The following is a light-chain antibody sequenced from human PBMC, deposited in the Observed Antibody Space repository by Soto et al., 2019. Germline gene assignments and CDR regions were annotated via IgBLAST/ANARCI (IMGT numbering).Light chain of an antibody. Sequence: VLTHSPPSLSVSPGDGVTLSCRASQGIGYTLAWYQHKPVQTPRLLIYDTSARATGVPARFSGRRSGPEFTLTIISLESEDVAIYYCQRYNNWPLTLGGGTKVDIK. J-gene: IGKJ4*01. CDR3: QRYNNWPLT. V-gene: IGKV3-15*01. CDR1: QGIGYT. CDR2: DTS.